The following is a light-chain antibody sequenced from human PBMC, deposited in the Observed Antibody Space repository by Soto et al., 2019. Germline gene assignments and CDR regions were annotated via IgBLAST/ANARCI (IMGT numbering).Light chain of an antibody. J-gene: IGKJ1*01. V-gene: IGKV3-15*01. CDR3: QQYDSFSVT. CDR2: GAS. Sequence: EIVMTQSPATLSVSPGERATLSCRASQSVSSNLAWYQQKPGQAPRLLIYGASTRATGIPARFSDSGSGTEFTLTISSLQSEDFATYYCQQYDSFSVTFGQGTKVDIK. CDR1: QSVSSN.